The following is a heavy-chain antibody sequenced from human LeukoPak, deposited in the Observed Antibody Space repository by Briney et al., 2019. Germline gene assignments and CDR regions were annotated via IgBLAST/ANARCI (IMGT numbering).Heavy chain of an antibody. J-gene: IGHJ4*02. CDR3: ARVRDDYDDY. V-gene: IGHV4-59*01. CDR2: IYYSGST. D-gene: IGHD4/OR15-4a*01. CDR1: GGSISSYY. Sequence: SETLSLTCTVSGGSISSYYWTWIRKPPGRGLEWIGYIYYSGSTNYNPSLKSRVTISVDTSKNQFSLKLTSVTAADTAVYYCARVRDDYDDYWGQGTQVTVSS.